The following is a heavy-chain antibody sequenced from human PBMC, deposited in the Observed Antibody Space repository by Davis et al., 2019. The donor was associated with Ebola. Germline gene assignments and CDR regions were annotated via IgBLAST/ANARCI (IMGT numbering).Heavy chain of an antibody. V-gene: IGHV1-46*01. D-gene: IGHD2-15*01. CDR2: INPSGGST. CDR1: GYTFTSYY. Sequence: ASVPVSCKASGYTFTSYYLHWVRQPPGQGPEWMGIINPSGGSTSYAQKFQGRVTMTRDTSTSTVYMELSSLRSEDTAVYYCAREEIVVVVAATDFYYYYGMDVWGKGTTVTVSS. CDR3: AREEIVVVVAATDFYYYYGMDV. J-gene: IGHJ6*04.